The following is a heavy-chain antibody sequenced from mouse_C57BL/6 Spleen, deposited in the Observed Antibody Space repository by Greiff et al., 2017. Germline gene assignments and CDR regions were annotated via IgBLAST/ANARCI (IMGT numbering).Heavy chain of an antibody. CDR1: GYTFTSYW. CDR2: IYPGSGST. D-gene: IGHD2-4*01. J-gene: IGHJ2*01. Sequence: QVQLKQPGAELVKPGASVKMSCKASGYTFTSYWITWVKQRPGQGLEWIGDIYPGSGSTNYNEKFKSKATLTVDTSSSTAYMQLSSLTSEDSAVYYCASAYDYDGDFDYWGQGTTLTVSS. V-gene: IGHV1-55*01. CDR3: ASAYDYDGDFDY.